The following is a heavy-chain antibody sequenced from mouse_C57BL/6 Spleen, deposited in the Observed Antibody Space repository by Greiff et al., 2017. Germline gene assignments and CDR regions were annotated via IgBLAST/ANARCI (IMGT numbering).Heavy chain of an antibody. D-gene: IGHD2-5*01. CDR2: ISSGGSYT. Sequence: EVKLMESGGDLVKPGGSLKLSCAASGFTFSSYGMSWVRQTPDKRLEWVATISSGGSYTYYPDSVKGRFTISRDNAKNTLYLQMSSLKSEDTAMYYCSRLYSNYDWYFDVWGTGTTVTVSS. V-gene: IGHV5-6*01. CDR1: GFTFSSYG. CDR3: SRLYSNYDWYFDV. J-gene: IGHJ1*03.